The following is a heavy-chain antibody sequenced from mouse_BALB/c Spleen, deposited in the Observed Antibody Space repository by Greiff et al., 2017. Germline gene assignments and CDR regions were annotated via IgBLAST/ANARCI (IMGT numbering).Heavy chain of an antibody. CDR1: GFTFSSFG. CDR2: ISSGSSTI. J-gene: IGHJ4*01. CDR3: ASSYSAMDY. V-gene: IGHV5-17*02. Sequence: EVKLVESGGGLVQPGGSRKLSCAASGFTFSSFGMHWVRQAPEKGLEWVAYISSGSSTIYYADTVKGRFTISRDNPKNTLFLQMTSLRSEDTAMYYCASSYSAMDYWGQGTSVTVSS. D-gene: IGHD1-1*01.